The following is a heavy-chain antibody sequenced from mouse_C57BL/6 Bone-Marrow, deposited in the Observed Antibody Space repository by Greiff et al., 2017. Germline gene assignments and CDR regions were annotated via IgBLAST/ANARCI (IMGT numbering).Heavy chain of an antibody. Sequence: EVQLQESGPGLVKPSQSLSITCSVTGYSITSGYYWNWIRQFPGNKLEWMGYISYDGSNNYNPSLKNRISITRDTSKNQFFLKLNSVTTEDTATYYCAIHGFTTFDYWGQGTTLTVSS. D-gene: IGHD1-1*01. CDR1: GYSITSGYY. J-gene: IGHJ2*01. CDR2: ISYDGSN. CDR3: AIHGFTTFDY. V-gene: IGHV3-6*01.